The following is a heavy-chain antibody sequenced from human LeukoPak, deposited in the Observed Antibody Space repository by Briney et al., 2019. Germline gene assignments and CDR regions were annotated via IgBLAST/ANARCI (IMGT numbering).Heavy chain of an antibody. Sequence: GGSLRLSCVGSGFSLDDYAMHWVRQVPGKGLEWVSSISWDSGSQAYTDSVKGRFTISRDNDKNSLYLQMNSLRPEDTALYYCVKDMGFDLLKDAFHVWGQGTLVTVSS. CDR1: GFSLDDYA. J-gene: IGHJ3*01. CDR2: ISWDSGSQ. V-gene: IGHV3-9*01. D-gene: IGHD3-9*01. CDR3: VKDMGFDLLKDAFHV.